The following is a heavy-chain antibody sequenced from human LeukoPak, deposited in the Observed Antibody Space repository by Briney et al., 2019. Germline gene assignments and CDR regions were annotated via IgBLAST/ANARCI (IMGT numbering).Heavy chain of an antibody. CDR3: ARTPRGYCSGGSCQDY. J-gene: IGHJ4*02. D-gene: IGHD2-15*01. CDR1: GYTFTGYY. Sequence: ASVKVSCKASGYTFTGYYMHWVRQAPGQGLEWMGWINPNSGGTNYAQKFQGRVTMTRNTSISTAYMELSRLRSDDTAVYYCARTPRGYCSGGSCQDYWGQGTLVTVSS. V-gene: IGHV1-2*02. CDR2: INPNSGGT.